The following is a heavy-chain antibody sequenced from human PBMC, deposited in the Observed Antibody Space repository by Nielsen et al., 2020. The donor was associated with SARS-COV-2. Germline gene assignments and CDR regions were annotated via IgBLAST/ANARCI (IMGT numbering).Heavy chain of an antibody. CDR2: INPSGGST. Sequence: ASVKVSCKASGYTFTSYYMHWVRQPPGQGLEWMGIINPSGGSTSYAQKFQGRVTMTRDTSTSTVYMELSSLRSEDTAVYYCARGKGIVVDERVVWSPFDYWGQGTLVTVSS. V-gene: IGHV1-46*01. CDR3: ARGKGIVVDERVVWSPFDY. J-gene: IGHJ4*02. D-gene: IGHD3-22*01. CDR1: GYTFTSYY.